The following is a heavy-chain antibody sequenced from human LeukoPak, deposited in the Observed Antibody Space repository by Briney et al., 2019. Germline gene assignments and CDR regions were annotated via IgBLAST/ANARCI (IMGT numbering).Heavy chain of an antibody. CDR1: GGSISSSSYY. D-gene: IGHD1-14*01. CDR2: IFHSGST. CDR3: AGWSSGSSAYDI. Sequence: SETLSLTCTVSGGSISSSSYYWSWIRQPPGKGLERLGSIFHSGSTYYSPSFKSRVTISADTSKNQFSLRLPSVTAADTAVYYCAGWSSGSSAYDIWGHGTMVTVSS. V-gene: IGHV4-39*01. J-gene: IGHJ3*02.